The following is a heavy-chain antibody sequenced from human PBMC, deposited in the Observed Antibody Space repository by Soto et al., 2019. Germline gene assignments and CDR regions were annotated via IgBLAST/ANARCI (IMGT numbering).Heavy chain of an antibody. CDR1: GYTLTELS. D-gene: IGHD3-22*01. CDR3: ASLPIKFHSGYYYVAAYNWFDP. J-gene: IGHJ5*02. Sequence: ASVKVSCKVSGYTLTELSMHWVRQAPGKGLEWMGGFDPEDGETIYAQKFQGRVTMTEDTSTDTAYMELSSLRSEDTAVYYCASLPIKFHSGYYYVAAYNWFDPWGQGTLVTVSS. CDR2: FDPEDGET. V-gene: IGHV1-24*01.